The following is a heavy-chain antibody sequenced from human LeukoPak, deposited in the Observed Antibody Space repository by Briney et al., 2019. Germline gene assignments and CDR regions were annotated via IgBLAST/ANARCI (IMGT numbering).Heavy chain of an antibody. V-gene: IGHV3-11*01. J-gene: IGHJ4*02. CDR2: ISNKGSSSTT. CDR1: GFIFSDYY. CDR3: AKDILAAGLFFDY. D-gene: IGHD6-13*01. Sequence: GGSLRLSCAASGFIFSDYYMGWVRQAPGKGLEWVSYISNKGSSSTTYYADSVKGRFTISRDDAQNSLYLQMNSLRADDTAVYYCAKDILAAGLFFDYWGQGILATVSS.